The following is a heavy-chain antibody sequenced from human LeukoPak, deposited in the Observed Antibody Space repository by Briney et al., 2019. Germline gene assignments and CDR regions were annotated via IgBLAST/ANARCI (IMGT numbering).Heavy chain of an antibody. J-gene: IGHJ5*02. CDR2: IYSGGST. V-gene: IGHV3-66*01. Sequence: GGSLRLSCAASGFTVSSIYMSWVRQAPGKGLEWVSVIYSGGSTYYADSVKGRFTISRDNSKNTLYLQMNGLRAEDTAVYYCAGGGYYYDSSGYYNWFDPWGQGTLVTVSS. CDR3: AGGGYYYDSSGYYNWFDP. D-gene: IGHD3-22*01. CDR1: GFTVSSIY.